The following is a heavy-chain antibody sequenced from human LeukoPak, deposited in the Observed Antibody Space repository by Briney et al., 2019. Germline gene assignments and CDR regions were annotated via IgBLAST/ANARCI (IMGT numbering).Heavy chain of an antibody. CDR3: AKDGQSPFDP. CDR1: GSTFSMYW. J-gene: IGHJ5*02. Sequence: GGSLRLSCAASGSTFSMYWMSWVRQSPGKGLEWVANIKKDGSAKYYVDSVRGRFTISRDNAKNSLYLQMNSLRAEDTAVYYCAKDGQSPFDPWGQGTLVTVSS. D-gene: IGHD3/OR15-3a*01. CDR2: IKKDGSAK. V-gene: IGHV3-7*01.